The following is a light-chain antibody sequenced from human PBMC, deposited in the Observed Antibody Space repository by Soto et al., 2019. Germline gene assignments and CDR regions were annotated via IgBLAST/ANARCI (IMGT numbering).Light chain of an antibody. CDR2: GAS. CDR3: QQYNDWPQT. Sequence: EIVMTQSPATLSVSPGERATLSCRASLSVSSDLAWYQQKPGQALRLLIYGASTRATGIPARFSGSGSGTDLTLNISSLQSEDFSVYYCQQYNDWPQTFGQGTKVEVK. CDR1: LSVSSD. J-gene: IGKJ1*01. V-gene: IGKV3-15*01.